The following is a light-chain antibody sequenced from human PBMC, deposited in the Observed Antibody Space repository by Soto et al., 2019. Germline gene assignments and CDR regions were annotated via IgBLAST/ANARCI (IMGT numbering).Light chain of an antibody. CDR3: QQYGSSLIT. CDR1: QSVSSSY. J-gene: IGKJ5*01. CDR2: GAS. V-gene: IGKV3-20*01. Sequence: EIVLTQSPGTLSLSPGERATLSCRASQSVSSSYLAWYQQKPGQAPRLLIYGASSRATGIPDRFSGSGSGKDFTLTISGLEPEDFAVYYCQQYGSSLITFGQGTRLEIK.